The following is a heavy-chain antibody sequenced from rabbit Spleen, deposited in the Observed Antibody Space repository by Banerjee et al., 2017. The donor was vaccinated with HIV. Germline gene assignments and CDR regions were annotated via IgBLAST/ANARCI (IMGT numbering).Heavy chain of an antibody. J-gene: IGHJ3*01. CDR1: GFSFSGSYY. CDR2: IYTGGNGDT. D-gene: IGHD4-1*01. CDR3: ARDLDGVIGWNFGW. Sequence: QSLEESGGDLVKPGASLTLTCTASGFSFSGSYYMCWVRQAPGKGLEWIACIYTGGNGDTAYANWVNGRFTISKSSSTTVTLQMTSLTAADTATYFCARDLDGVIGWNFGWWGQGTLVTVS. V-gene: IGHV1S40*01.